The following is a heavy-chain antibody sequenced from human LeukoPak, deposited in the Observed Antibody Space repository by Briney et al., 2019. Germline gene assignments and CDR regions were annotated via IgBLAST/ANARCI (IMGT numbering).Heavy chain of an antibody. CDR3: ARRRPTVTTSFDY. CDR2: IYYSGST. Sequence: PETLSLTCTVSGGSISSNNYYWGWIRQPPGKGLEWIGSIYYSGSTYYNPSLKSRVTISVDTSKNQFSLKLSSVTAADTAVYYCARRRPTVTTSFDYWGQGTLVTVSS. CDR1: GGSISSNNYY. V-gene: IGHV4-39*01. J-gene: IGHJ4*02. D-gene: IGHD4-11*01.